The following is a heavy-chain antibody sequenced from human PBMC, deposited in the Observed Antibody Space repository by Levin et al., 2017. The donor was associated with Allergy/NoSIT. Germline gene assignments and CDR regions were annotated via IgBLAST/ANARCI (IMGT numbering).Heavy chain of an antibody. CDR2: IYRGGST. J-gene: IGHJ4*02. CDR1: GFTVLSNY. D-gene: IGHD6-19*01. V-gene: IGHV3-53*01. CDR3: ASGEQWLSPVGY. Sequence: GGSLLLSFSSSGFTVLSNYMSWVRQAPGPFLSFVSVIYRGGSTYYADSVKGRFTISRDNSKNTLYLQMNSLRAEDTAVYYCASGEQWLSPVGYWGQGTLVTVSS.